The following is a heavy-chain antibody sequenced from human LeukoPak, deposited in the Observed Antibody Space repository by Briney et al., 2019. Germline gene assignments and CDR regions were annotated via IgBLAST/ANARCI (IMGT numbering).Heavy chain of an antibody. Sequence: PGGSLRLSCAASGFTFSSYSMNWVRQAPGKGLEWVSSISSSSSYIYYADSVKGRFTISRDNAKNSLYLQMNSLRADDTAVYYCAREPTYTSSWYSTCDSWGQGTLVTVSS. D-gene: IGHD6-13*01. CDR1: GFTFSSYS. CDR3: AREPTYTSSWYSTCDS. V-gene: IGHV3-21*01. J-gene: IGHJ5*01. CDR2: ISSSSSYI.